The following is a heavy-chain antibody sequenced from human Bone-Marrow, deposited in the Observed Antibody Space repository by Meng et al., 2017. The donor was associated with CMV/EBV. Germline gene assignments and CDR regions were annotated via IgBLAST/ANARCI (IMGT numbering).Heavy chain of an antibody. Sequence: ASVKVSCKASGYTFTGYYMHWVRQAPGQGLEWMGWINPNSGGTNYAQKFQGRVTMTRDTSISTAHMELSRLRSDDTAVYYCAIPGYCSSTSCSIYYYYYGMDVWGQGTTVTVSS. CDR3: AIPGYCSSTSCSIYYYYYGMDV. V-gene: IGHV1-2*02. J-gene: IGHJ6*02. CDR1: GYTFTGYY. D-gene: IGHD2-2*01. CDR2: INPNSGGT.